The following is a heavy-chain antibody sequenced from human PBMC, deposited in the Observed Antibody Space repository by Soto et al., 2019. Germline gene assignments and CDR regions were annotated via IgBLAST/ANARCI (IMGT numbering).Heavy chain of an antibody. CDR1: GFTFSSYW. Sequence: LRLSCAASGFTFSSYWMSWVRQAPGKGLEWVANIKQDEGEKKYVDSVKGRFTISRDNAKNSLYLQMNYLRAEDTAVYYCAKTSFPLPTGANRGSPLNFHALDVWGKGTTVTVSS. CDR3: AKTSFPLPTGANRGSPLNFHALDV. CDR2: IKQDEGEK. D-gene: IGHD1-1*01. V-gene: IGHV3-7*03. J-gene: IGHJ6*04.